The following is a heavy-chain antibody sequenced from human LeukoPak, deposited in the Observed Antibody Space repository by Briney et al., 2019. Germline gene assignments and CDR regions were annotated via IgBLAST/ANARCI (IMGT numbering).Heavy chain of an antibody. V-gene: IGHV3-30*04. CDR1: GFTFSSYA. Sequence: GGSLRLSCAASGFTFSSYAMHWVRQAPGKGLEWVAVISYDGSNKYYADSVKGRFTISRDNSKNTLYLQMNSLRAEDTAVYYCARDRAYSGYTFDFWGQGTLVTVSS. CDR3: ARDRAYSGYTFDF. D-gene: IGHD5-12*01. J-gene: IGHJ4*02. CDR2: ISYDGSNK.